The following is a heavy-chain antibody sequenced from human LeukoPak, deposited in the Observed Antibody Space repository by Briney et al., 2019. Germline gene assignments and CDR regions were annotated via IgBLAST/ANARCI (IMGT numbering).Heavy chain of an antibody. CDR2: INPDGSST. Sequence: GGSLRLSCEVSGFSFSNSWMHWLRQPPGKGLVWVSRINPDGSSTNYADSVEGRFTISRDNAKSTLYLQMTSLRVEDTAVYYCARAFRGSLHYDYWGQGTLVTVSS. CDR1: GFSFSNSW. V-gene: IGHV3-74*01. D-gene: IGHD3-16*01. CDR3: ARAFRGSLHYDY. J-gene: IGHJ4*02.